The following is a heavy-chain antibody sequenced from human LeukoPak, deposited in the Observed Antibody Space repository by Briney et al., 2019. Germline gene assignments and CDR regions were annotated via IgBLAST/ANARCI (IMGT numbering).Heavy chain of an antibody. D-gene: IGHD6-19*01. CDR3: ARDRAGSAWYSTFDY. CDR2: ISNYNGNT. CDR1: GYTFTSFG. J-gene: IGHJ4*02. V-gene: IGHV1-18*01. Sequence: ASVKVSCKASGYTFTSFGISWVRQAPGQGLEWMGWISNYNGNTNYAQKLQGRVTMTTDTSTSRVYMDLRSLRSDDTAVYYCARDRAGSAWYSTFDYWGQGTLVTVSS.